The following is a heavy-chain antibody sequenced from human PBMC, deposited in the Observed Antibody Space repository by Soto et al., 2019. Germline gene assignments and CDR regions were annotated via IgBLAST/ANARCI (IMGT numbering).Heavy chain of an antibody. CDR2: ISYDGRNK. V-gene: IGHV3-30*04. CDR3: FFQAEDGIRDVRSVSAFLLNRSSDL. D-gene: IGHD3-10*02. Sequence: PGKGLDWVAVISYDGRNKYYADSVKGRFTISRDNSKNTLYLQMDSLRPEDTAVYYFFFQAEDGIRDVRSVSAFLLNRSSDL. J-gene: IGHJ2*01.